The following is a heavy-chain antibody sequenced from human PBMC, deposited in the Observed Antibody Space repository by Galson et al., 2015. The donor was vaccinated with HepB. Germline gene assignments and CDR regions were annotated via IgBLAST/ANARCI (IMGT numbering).Heavy chain of an antibody. CDR1: GYTLTELY. V-gene: IGHV1-24*01. D-gene: IGHD6-13*01. Sequence: SVKVSCKVSGYTLTELYMHWVRQAPGKGLEWMGGFDPEDGETIYAQKFQGRVTMTEDTSTDTAYMELSSLRSEDTAVYYCATSRRRAAAGTRDDYWGQGTLVTVSS. CDR2: FDPEDGET. CDR3: ATSRRRAAAGTRDDY. J-gene: IGHJ4*02.